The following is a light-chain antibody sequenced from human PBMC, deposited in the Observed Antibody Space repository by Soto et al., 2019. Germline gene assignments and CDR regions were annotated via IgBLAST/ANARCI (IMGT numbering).Light chain of an antibody. CDR3: QKYGISPT. V-gene: IGKV3-20*01. Sequence: EIVSTQSPGTLSLSPGERATLSCRSSHSVSSNYLAWYQQKPGQAPRLLIYDVSSRATGIPDRFSCSGSGTDFTLTSSRLEPVDFAVCYCQKYGISPTFGQGTKVDIK. CDR2: DVS. CDR1: HSVSSNY. J-gene: IGKJ1*01.